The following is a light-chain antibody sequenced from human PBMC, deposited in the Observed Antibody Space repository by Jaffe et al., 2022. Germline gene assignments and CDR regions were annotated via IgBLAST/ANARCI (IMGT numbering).Light chain of an antibody. V-gene: IGKV1-16*02. CDR1: QGIYNY. CDR2: AVS. J-gene: IGKJ2*01. Sequence: DIQMTQSPSSLSASVGDRVTITCRASQGIYNYLAWFQQKPGQAPKSLIYAVSNLQSEIPSKFSGSGSGTDFTLTISSLQPEDSATYYCQQYSSYPHTFGQGTKLEIK. CDR3: QQYSSYPHT.